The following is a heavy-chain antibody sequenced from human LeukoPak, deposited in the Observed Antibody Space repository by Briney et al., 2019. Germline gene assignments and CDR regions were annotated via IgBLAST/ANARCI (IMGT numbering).Heavy chain of an antibody. CDR1: GGSISSYY. Sequence: SETLSLTCTVSGGSISSYYWSWIGQPPGKGLEWIGYIYYSGSTNYNPSLKSRATISVDTSKNQFSLKLSSVTAADTAVYYCARSFSGYDLAYYYYMDVWGKGTTVTVSS. CDR2: IYYSGST. CDR3: ARSFSGYDLAYYYYMDV. J-gene: IGHJ6*03. D-gene: IGHD5-12*01. V-gene: IGHV4-59*01.